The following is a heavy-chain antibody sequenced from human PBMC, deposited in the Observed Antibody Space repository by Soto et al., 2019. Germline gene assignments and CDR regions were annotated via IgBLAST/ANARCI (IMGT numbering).Heavy chain of an antibody. CDR3: VRDRGSPDSFNV. CDR2: IYSDGSTK. CDR1: GFPFTPFW. J-gene: IGHJ3*01. D-gene: IGHD3-16*01. V-gene: IGHV3-74*01. Sequence: EVQVVESGGGLVQPGESLRLSCAASGFPFTPFWMHWVRQAPGKGLVWLSHIYSDGSTKVYADSVKGRFTISRDNAKNTLYLQMNSLKAEDTAVYYCVRDRGSPDSFNVWGRGTMVTVSS.